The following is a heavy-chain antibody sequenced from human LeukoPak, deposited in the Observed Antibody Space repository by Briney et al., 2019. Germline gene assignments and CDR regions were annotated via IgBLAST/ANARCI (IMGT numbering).Heavy chain of an antibody. CDR3: ARAYCGGDCYLNWFDP. V-gene: IGHV4-39*01. CDR2: IYYSGST. CDR1: GGSISSSSYY. D-gene: IGHD2-21*01. Sequence: PSETLSLTCTVSGGSISSSSYYWGWIRQPPGKGLEWIGSIYYSGSTYYNPSLKSRVTISVDTSKNRFSLKLSSVTAADTAVYYCARAYCGGDCYLNWFDPWGQGTLVTVSS. J-gene: IGHJ5*02.